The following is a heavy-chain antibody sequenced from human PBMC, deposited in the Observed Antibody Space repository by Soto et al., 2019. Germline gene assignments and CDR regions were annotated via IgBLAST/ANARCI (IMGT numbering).Heavy chain of an antibody. CDR1: GFTFRNHG. D-gene: IGHD6-13*01. CDR3: VKSSDGGSRGGGDL. J-gene: IGHJ5*02. Sequence: QVQLVESGGGVVEPGGALGLSCAASGFTFRNHGMHWVRQAPGKGLEWLTVIWYDGSHKYYADSVKGRFTTSRDNSENTLSLEMNSLRAEDTAVYYCVKSSDGGSRGGGDLWGQGTLVTVSS. CDR2: IWYDGSHK. V-gene: IGHV3-33*06.